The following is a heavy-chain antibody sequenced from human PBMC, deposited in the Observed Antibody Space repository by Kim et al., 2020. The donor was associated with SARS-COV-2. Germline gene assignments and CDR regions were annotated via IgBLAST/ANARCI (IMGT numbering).Heavy chain of an antibody. V-gene: IGHV3-23*01. Sequence: DSERGRFTISRDNPKTTRYLRMNSLRAEDTAVYYCAKQNIVVVPAATDYWGQGTLVTVSS. J-gene: IGHJ4*02. D-gene: IGHD2-2*01. CDR3: AKQNIVVVPAATDY.